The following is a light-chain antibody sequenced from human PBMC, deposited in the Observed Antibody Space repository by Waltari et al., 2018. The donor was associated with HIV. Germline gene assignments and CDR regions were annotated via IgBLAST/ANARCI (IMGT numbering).Light chain of an antibody. CDR1: TSDVGGYNF. Sequence: QSALTPPPSASGSPGQSVTISCPGTTSDVGGYNFVSWYQQHPGKAPKLMIYQVNKRPSGVPARFSGTKSGNRASLTVSGLQAEDEADYYCSSFAGSNNLMVFGGGTKLTVL. CDR3: SSFAGSNNLMV. V-gene: IGLV2-8*01. J-gene: IGLJ2*01. CDR2: QVN.